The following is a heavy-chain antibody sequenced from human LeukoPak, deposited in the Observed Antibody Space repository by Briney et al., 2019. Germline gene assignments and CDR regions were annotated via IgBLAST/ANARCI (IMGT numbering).Heavy chain of an antibody. CDR2: IRSKANSYAT. D-gene: IGHD3-22*01. J-gene: IGHJ4*02. CDR3: TSSYRDYYDSSGYYPW. V-gene: IGHV3-73*01. Sequence: GGSLRLSCAASGFTFSGSAMHWVRQASGKGLEWVGRIRSKANSYATAYAASVKGRFTISRDDSKNTAYLQMNSLKTEDTAVYYCTSSYRDYYDSSGYYPWWGRGTLVTVSS. CDR1: GFTFSGSA.